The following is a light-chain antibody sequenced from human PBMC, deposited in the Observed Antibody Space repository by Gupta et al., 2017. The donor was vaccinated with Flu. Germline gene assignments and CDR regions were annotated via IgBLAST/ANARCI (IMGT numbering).Light chain of an antibody. CDR3: LQYDDNPRT. CDR2: TVS. V-gene: IGKV3-20*01. Sequence: LSTGGGTTITCWPGKTVGSSYLGWYQQKPGKAPRRLIYTVSTRPAGIPERFSGCGSGTDFTLTISSLEPEDFAVYYCLQYDDNPRTFGQGTRVEIK. CDR1: KTVGSSY. J-gene: IGKJ1*01.